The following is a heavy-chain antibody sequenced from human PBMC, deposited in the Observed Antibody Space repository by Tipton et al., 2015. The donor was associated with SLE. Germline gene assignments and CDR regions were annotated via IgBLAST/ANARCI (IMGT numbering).Heavy chain of an antibody. D-gene: IGHD6-6*01. CDR3: ARELQQLVAFDI. CDR1: GGSISSSSYY. V-gene: IGHV4-39*07. CDR2: IYYSGRT. Sequence: TLSLTCTVSGGSISSSSYYWGWIRQPPGKGLEWIGSIYYSGRTYYNPSLKSRVTISVDTSKNQFSLKLSSVTAADTAVYYCARELQQLVAFDIWGQGTMVTVSS. J-gene: IGHJ3*02.